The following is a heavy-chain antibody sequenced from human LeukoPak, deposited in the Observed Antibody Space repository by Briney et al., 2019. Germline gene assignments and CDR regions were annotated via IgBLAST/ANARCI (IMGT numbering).Heavy chain of an antibody. V-gene: IGHV3-23*01. Sequence: GGSLRRSCAASGFTFSSYAMSWVRQAPGKGLEWVSAISGSGGSTYHADSVKGRFTISRDNSKNTLYLQMNSLRAEDTAVYYCAKDSRTAFTFFDYWGQGTLVTVSS. J-gene: IGHJ4*02. CDR2: ISGSGGST. CDR1: GFTFSSYA. CDR3: AKDSRTAFTFFDY. D-gene: IGHD3-16*01.